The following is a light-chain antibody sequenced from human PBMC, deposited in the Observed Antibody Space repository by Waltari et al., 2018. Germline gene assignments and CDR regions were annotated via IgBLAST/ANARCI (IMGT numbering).Light chain of an antibody. J-gene: IGKJ3*01. Sequence: DIVMSQSPDSLAVSLGVRATIQCRSSQSLSYRYTNRNYLAWYQQRPGQPPKLLIYWASLRESGVPDRFSGSGSGTDFTLTISSLQAEDVAIYYCHQYYTTPFTFGPGTTVDIK. CDR1: QSLSYRYTNRNY. CDR2: WAS. CDR3: HQYYTTPFT. V-gene: IGKV4-1*01.